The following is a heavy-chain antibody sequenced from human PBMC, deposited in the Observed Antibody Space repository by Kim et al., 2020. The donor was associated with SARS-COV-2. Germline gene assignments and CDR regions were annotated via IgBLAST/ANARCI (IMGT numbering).Heavy chain of an antibody. J-gene: IGHJ3*02. V-gene: IGHV4-59*01. Sequence: SETLSLTCTVSGGSISSYYWSWIRQPPGKGLEWIGYIFYSGSTNYNPSLKSRVTISVDTSKNQFSLKLSSVTAADTAVYYCARRGVGYYDILTVNYRDDAFDIWGQGTMVTVSS. D-gene: IGHD3-9*01. CDR3: ARRGVGYYDILTVNYRDDAFDI. CDR2: IFYSGST. CDR1: GGSISSYY.